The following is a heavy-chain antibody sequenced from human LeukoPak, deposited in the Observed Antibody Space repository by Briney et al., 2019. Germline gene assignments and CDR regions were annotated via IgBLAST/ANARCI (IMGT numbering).Heavy chain of an antibody. CDR2: IRYDGSNK. V-gene: IGHV3-30*02. J-gene: IGHJ4*02. CDR3: AKDAPSRYDFWSGYYYWGMYYFDY. CDR1: GFTFSSYG. D-gene: IGHD3-3*01. Sequence: GGSLRLSCAASGFTFSSYGMHWVRQAPGKGLEWVAFIRYDGSNKYYADSVKGRFTISRDNSKNTLYLQMNSLRAEDTAVYYCAKDAPSRYDFWSGYYYWGMYYFDYWGQGTLVTVSS.